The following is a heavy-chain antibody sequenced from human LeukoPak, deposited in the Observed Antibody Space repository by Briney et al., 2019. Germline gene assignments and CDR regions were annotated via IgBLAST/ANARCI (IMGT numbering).Heavy chain of an antibody. V-gene: IGHV3-23*01. CDR2: INGNGDVT. Sequence: GGSRRLSCEAAGFAFNTYAVNWVRQAPGKGLEWVSAINGNGDVTYYADSVRGRFTISRDNSKNTLYLQLNSLRAEDTAVYYCAKRHGDYPHRNGMDVWGQGTTVTVSS. D-gene: IGHD4-17*01. CDR1: GFAFNTYA. J-gene: IGHJ6*02. CDR3: AKRHGDYPHRNGMDV.